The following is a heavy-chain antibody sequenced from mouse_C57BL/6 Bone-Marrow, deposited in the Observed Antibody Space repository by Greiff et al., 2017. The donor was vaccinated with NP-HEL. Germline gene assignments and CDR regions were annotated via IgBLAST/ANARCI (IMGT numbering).Heavy chain of an antibody. J-gene: IGHJ3*01. Sequence: EVQLLQSVAELVRPGASVTLSCTASGFYIKNTYLHCGKQRFQQGLVWIGRIDPANGNTKYAPKFQGKATITADTSSNTAYLQLSSLTSEDTAIYCCARWGSSSAWFAYWGQGTLVTVSA. CDR2: IDPANGNT. CDR3: ARWGSSSAWFAY. CDR1: GFYIKNTY. D-gene: IGHD1-1*01. V-gene: IGHV14-3*01.